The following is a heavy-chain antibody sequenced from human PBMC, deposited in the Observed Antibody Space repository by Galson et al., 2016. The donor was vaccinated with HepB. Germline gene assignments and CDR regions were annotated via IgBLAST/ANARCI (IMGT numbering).Heavy chain of an antibody. CDR2: ISVGGGST. CDR3: AKGRLAARGRCDY. D-gene: IGHD6-13*01. CDR1: GFTFSDSA. Sequence: SLRLSCAASGFTFSDSAMNWVRQAPGMGLEWVSSISVGGGSTYYADAVKGRFTISRDNSKNTLYLQMSSLRAEDTARYYCAKGRLAARGRCDYWGQGNLVTVSS. V-gene: IGHV3-23*01. J-gene: IGHJ4*02.